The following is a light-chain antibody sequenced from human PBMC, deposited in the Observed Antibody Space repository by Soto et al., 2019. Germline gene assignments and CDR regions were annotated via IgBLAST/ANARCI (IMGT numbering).Light chain of an antibody. Sequence: DIQMTQSPSSLSASVGNRVTITCRASQSISTYLNWYQKKPGKAPNLLIYDASRLQSGVPSRFSGSGTGTHFTLTISSLQPEDFATYYCQQFSNNQGTFGQGTRLEIK. J-gene: IGKJ5*01. CDR3: QQFSNNQGT. CDR2: DAS. CDR1: QSISTY. V-gene: IGKV1-39*01.